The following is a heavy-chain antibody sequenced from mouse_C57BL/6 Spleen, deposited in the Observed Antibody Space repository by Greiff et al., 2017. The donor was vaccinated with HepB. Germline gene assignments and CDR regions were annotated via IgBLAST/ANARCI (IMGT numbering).Heavy chain of an antibody. Sequence: EVKLMESGGGLVKPGGSLKLSCAASGFTFSSYTMSWVRQTPEKRLEWVATISGGGGNTYYPDSVKGRFTISRDNAKNTLYLQMRSLRSEETALYYCARQGYYAMDYWGQGTSVTVSS. CDR3: ARQGYYAMDY. CDR1: GFTFSSYT. J-gene: IGHJ4*01. CDR2: ISGGGGNT. V-gene: IGHV5-9*01.